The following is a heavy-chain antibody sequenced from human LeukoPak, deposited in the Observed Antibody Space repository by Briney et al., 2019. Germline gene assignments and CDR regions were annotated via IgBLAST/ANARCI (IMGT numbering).Heavy chain of an antibody. CDR3: ARADIIVAGSYYMDV. CDR1: GDSVSSNTAA. CDR2: TYYRSKWYN. D-gene: IGHD2-2*01. J-gene: IGHJ6*03. Sequence: SQTLSLTCAISGDSVSSNTAAWNWIRQSPSRGLEWLVRTYYRSKWYNDYAVSVKSRITINPDTSKSQFSLQLNSVTPEDTAVYYCARADIIVAGSYYMDVWGKGTTVTVSS. V-gene: IGHV6-1*01.